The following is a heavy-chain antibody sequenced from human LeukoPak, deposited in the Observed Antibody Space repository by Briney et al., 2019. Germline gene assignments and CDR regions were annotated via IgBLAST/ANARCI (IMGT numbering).Heavy chain of an antibody. D-gene: IGHD3-10*01. CDR2: IPYDGSNK. V-gene: IGHV3-30*03. Sequence: PGRSLRLSCAASGFTFSNYGMHWVRQAPGKGLEWVAIIPYDGSNKYYADSVKGRFTISRDNSKNTLFLQMNSLRAEDTAVYYCARGGYGSGSYYNPYFDYWGQGTLVTVSS. J-gene: IGHJ4*02. CDR1: GFTFSNYG. CDR3: ARGGYGSGSYYNPYFDY.